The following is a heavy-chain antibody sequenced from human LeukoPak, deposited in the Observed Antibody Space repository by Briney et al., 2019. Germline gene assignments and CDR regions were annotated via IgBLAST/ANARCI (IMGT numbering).Heavy chain of an antibody. J-gene: IGHJ4*02. CDR3: ARGPSSRWYVVVGY. CDR1: GYTFTSYD. V-gene: IGHV1-8*01. Sequence: ASVKVSCKASGYTFTSYDNNWVRQAPGQGLEWVGWMNPNSGNTGYARKFQGRVTMTRNNSISTVYMELSSRRSEDTAVYYCARGPSSRWYVVVGYWGQGTLVTVSS. D-gene: IGHD6-13*01. CDR2: MNPNSGNT.